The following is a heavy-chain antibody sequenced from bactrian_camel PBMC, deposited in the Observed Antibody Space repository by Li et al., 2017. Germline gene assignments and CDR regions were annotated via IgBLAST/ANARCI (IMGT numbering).Heavy chain of an antibody. D-gene: IGHD2*01. V-gene: IGHV3S1*01. J-gene: IGHJ4*01. CDR3: AADVRLHTCLSRIRPEDWNY. Sequence: VQLVESGGGSVQAGGSLRLSCAFAGVTRSNGWMGWFRQAPGKERERVAALDPPFGYSYYADSVKGRVTISHDSAKNALYLQMNALKPSDTAMYYCAADVRLHTCLSRIRPEDWNYWGKGTQVTVS. CDR2: LDPPFGYS. CDR1: GVTRSNGW.